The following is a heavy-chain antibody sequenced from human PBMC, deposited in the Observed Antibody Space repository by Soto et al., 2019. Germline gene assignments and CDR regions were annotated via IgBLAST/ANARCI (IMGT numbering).Heavy chain of an antibody. D-gene: IGHD5-12*01. J-gene: IGHJ4*02. CDR3: VRAVRRDGYVYEGFDD. CDR1: GDSVSSNRVA. Sequence: PSQTLSLTCAISGDSVSSNRVAWNWIRQSPSRGLEYLGRTYYRSKWYTEYAVSVKSRITIDRDTSKNQFSLHLNSVTPEDTAVYYCVRAVRRDGYVYEGFDDWGPGIEVTVSS. CDR2: TYYRSKWYT. V-gene: IGHV6-1*01.